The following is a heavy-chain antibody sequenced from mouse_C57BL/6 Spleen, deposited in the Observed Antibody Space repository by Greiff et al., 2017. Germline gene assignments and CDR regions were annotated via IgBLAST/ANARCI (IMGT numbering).Heavy chain of an antibody. CDR2: IDPSDSYT. CDR3: ARSNYFDV. J-gene: IGHJ1*03. CDR1: GYTFTSYW. D-gene: IGHD2-5*01. Sequence: QVQLQQPGAELVMPGASVKLSCKASGYTFTSYWMHWVKQRPGQGLEWIGEIDPSDSYTNYNQKFKGKSTLTVDKSSSTADMQLSSLTSEDSAVYYCARSNYFDVWGTGTTVTVSS. V-gene: IGHV1-69*01.